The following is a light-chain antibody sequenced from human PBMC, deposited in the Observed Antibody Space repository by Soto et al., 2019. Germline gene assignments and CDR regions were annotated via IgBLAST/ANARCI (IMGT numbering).Light chain of an antibody. V-gene: IGLV4-69*02. J-gene: IGLJ3*02. CDR2: LNSDGSH. CDR1: SGHSSYA. CDR3: QTLGTGIWV. Sequence: QPVLTQSPSASASLGASVKLTCTLSSGHSSYAIAWYQQQPEKGPRYLMKLNSDGSHSKGDGIPDRFSGSSSGAERYLTISSLQSEDEADYYCQTLGTGIWVFGGGTKLTVL.